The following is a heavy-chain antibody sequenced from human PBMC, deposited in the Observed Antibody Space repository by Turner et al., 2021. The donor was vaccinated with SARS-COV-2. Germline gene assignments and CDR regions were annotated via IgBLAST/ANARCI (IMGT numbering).Heavy chain of an antibody. V-gene: IGHV4-39*01. CDR1: GGSISSSSYY. CDR2: VYYRGNT. J-gene: IGHJ6*03. Sequence: QLQLQESGPGLVKPSETLSLTCSVSGGSISSSSYYWGWIRQPPGKGPEWIGSVYYRGNTYYNPSLESRVTISVDTSNNQFSLKLNSVTAADKAVYYCARVKSTVTTYHYYYMDVWGKGTTVTVSS. D-gene: IGHD4-4*01. CDR3: ARVKSTVTTYHYYYMDV.